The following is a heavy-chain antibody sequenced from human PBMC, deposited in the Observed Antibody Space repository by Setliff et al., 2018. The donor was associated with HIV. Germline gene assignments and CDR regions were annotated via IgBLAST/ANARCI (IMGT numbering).Heavy chain of an antibody. D-gene: IGHD3-3*01. J-gene: IGHJ6*02. CDR1: GFTFRNYK. CDR2: ISIGSGGAI. V-gene: IGHV3-48*03. Sequence: GGSLRLSCAASGFTFRNYKFNWVRQAPGRGLEWVSSISIGSGGAIDYADSVQGRFTISRDNSKNSLYLQMNSLRVEDTAVYYCARDLGWGIFGYGMDVWGQGTTVTVSS. CDR3: ARDLGWGIFGYGMDV.